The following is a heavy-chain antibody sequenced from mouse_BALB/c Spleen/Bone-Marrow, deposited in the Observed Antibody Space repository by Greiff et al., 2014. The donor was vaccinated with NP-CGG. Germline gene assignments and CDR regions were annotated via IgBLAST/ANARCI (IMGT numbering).Heavy chain of an antibody. CDR1: GYTFTSYV. J-gene: IGHJ1*01. V-gene: IGHV1-14*01. D-gene: IGHD2-2*01. CDR3: ARSLYGYDWYFDV. Sequence: VQLQQSGPELVKPGASVKMSCKASGYTFTSYVVHWVKQKPGQGLEWIGKINPYNDDTMYNEKFKGKATLTSDKSSSTAYMELSSLTSEDSAVYYCARSLYGYDWYFDVWGAGTTVTVSS. CDR2: INPYNDDT.